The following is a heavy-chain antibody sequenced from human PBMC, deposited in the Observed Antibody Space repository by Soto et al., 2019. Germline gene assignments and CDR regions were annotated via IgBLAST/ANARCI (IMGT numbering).Heavy chain of an antibody. V-gene: IGHV4-34*01. Sequence: QVQLQQWGAGLLKPSETLSLTCAVYGGSFSGYYWSWIRQPPGKGLEWIGEINHSGSTNYNPSLKSRVTISVDTSKNQFSLKLGSVTAADTAVYYCARGGYDFWSGYSTGWFDPWGQGTLVTVSS. CDR1: GGSFSGYY. CDR3: ARGGYDFWSGYSTGWFDP. CDR2: INHSGST. D-gene: IGHD3-3*01. J-gene: IGHJ5*02.